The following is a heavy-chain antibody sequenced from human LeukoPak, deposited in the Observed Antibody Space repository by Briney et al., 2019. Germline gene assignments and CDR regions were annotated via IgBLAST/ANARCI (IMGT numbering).Heavy chain of an antibody. J-gene: IGHJ5*02. CDR3: ARGTWGTPGNWFDP. V-gene: IGHV4-39*01. D-gene: IGHD3-16*01. Sequence: SETLSLTCTVSGGSISSSSYYWGWIRQPPGTGLEWIGSIYYSGSTYYNPSLKSRVTISVDTSKNQFSLKLSSVTAADTAVYYCARGTWGTPGNWFDPWGQGTLVTVSS. CDR2: IYYSGST. CDR1: GGSISSSSYY.